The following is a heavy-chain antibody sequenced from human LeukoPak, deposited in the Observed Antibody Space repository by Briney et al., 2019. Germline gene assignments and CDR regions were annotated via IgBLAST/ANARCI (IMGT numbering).Heavy chain of an antibody. CDR3: ATVWTTKGGAFDI. D-gene: IGHD3-16*01. J-gene: IGHJ3*02. CDR1: GYTFTSYG. CDR2: MNPNSGNT. V-gene: IGHV1-8*02. Sequence: ASVKVSCKASGYTFTSYGISWVRQAPGQGLEWMGWMNPNSGNTGYAQKFQGRVTMTEDTSTDTAYMELSSLRSEDTAVYYCATVWTTKGGAFDIWGQGTMVTVSS.